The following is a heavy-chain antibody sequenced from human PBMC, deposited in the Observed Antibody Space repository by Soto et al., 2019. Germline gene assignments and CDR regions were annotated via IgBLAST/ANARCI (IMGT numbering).Heavy chain of an antibody. CDR2: IIPILGIA. CDR1: GGTFSSYT. V-gene: IGHV1-69*04. Sequence: SVKVSCKASGGTFSSYTISWVRQAPGQGLEWMGRIIPILGIANYAQKFQGRVTITADKSTSTAYIELSSLRSEDTAVYYCARDRERGLLKDYYYYMDGWGKGTMVNVSS. CDR3: ARDRERGLLKDYYYYMDG. J-gene: IGHJ6*03. D-gene: IGHD5-18*01.